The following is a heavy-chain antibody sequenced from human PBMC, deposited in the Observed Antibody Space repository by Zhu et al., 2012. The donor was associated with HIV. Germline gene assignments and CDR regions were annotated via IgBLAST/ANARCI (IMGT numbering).Heavy chain of an antibody. Sequence: QVQLQESGPGLVKPSETLSLTCAVSGYSISSGYYRGWIRQPPGKGLEWIASIYHSGNTFYNPSLKSRVTMSVDASENQFSLKLSSVTAADTAVYYCARGQDVSYCGSDCYSNWFRPVGQGTLVTVSS. CDR2: IYHSGNT. CDR3: ARGQDVSYCGSDCYSNWFRP. CDR1: GYSISSGYY. V-gene: IGHV4-38-2*01. J-gene: IGHJ5*02. D-gene: IGHD2-21*02.